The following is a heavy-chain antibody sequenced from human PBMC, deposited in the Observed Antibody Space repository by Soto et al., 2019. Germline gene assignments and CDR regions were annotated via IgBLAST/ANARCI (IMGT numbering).Heavy chain of an antibody. CDR1: GYTFTGYY. CDR3: ARYVDTAMVEGMDV. V-gene: IGHV1-2*02. J-gene: IGHJ6*02. D-gene: IGHD5-18*01. Sequence: ASVKVSRKASGYTFTGYYMHWVRQAPGQGLEWMGWINPNSGGTNYAQKFQGRVTMTRDTSISTAYMELSRLRSDDTAVYYCARYVDTAMVEGMDVWGQGTTVTVSS. CDR2: INPNSGGT.